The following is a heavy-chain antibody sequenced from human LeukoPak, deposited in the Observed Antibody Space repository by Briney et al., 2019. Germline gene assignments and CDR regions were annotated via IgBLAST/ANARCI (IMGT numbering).Heavy chain of an antibody. Sequence: GESLKISCKGSGYSFTSYWIGWVRQMPGKGLEWMGIIYPGDSDTRYSPSFQGQVTISADKSIITAYLQWSSLKASDTAMYYCARGSYYYDSINWFDPWGQGTLVTVSS. CDR3: ARGSYYYDSINWFDP. CDR1: GYSFTSYW. J-gene: IGHJ5*02. V-gene: IGHV5-51*01. D-gene: IGHD3-22*01. CDR2: IYPGDSDT.